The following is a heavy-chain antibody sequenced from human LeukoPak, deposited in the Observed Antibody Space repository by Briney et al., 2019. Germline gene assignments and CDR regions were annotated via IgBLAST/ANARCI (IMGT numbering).Heavy chain of an antibody. V-gene: IGHV4-34*01. CDR3: TRRGEVYWYFDL. CDR1: GGSLSGYY. CDR2: IYHSGST. Sequence: PSETLSLTCAVYGGSLSGYYWSWIRQPPGKGLEWIGYIYHSGSTYYNPPPKSRVTISVDTSTNQLSLKMNSVTAADTAVYYCTRRGEVYWYFDLWGRGTLVTVSS. D-gene: IGHD3-16*01. J-gene: IGHJ2*01.